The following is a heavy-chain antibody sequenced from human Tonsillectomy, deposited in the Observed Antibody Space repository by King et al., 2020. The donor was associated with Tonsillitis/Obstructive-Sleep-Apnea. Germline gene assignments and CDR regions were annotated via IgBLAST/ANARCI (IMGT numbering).Heavy chain of an antibody. J-gene: IGHJ6*03. Sequence: QLVQSGAEVKKPGSSVKVSCKVSGGTFSIYGISWVRQAPGQGLEWMGGIIPIFNTPNYAQRFLGRVTITADESTNTAYMELSSLRSEDTAVYYCAKVKDSEGYYYHYMEVWGKGTMVTVS. CDR2: IIPIFNTP. CDR1: GGTFSIYG. V-gene: IGHV1-69*01. CDR3: AKVKDSEGYYYHYMEV. D-gene: IGHD2-15*01.